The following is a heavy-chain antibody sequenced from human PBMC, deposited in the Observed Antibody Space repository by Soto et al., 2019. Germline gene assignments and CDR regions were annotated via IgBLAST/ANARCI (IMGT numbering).Heavy chain of an antibody. J-gene: IGHJ4*02. CDR2: IYHSGST. CDR3: ARDQTNYYDSSGPDW. V-gene: IGHV4-38-2*02. Sequence: SETLSLTCTVSGYSISSGYYWGWIRQPPGKGLEWIGSIYHSGSTYYNPSLKSRVTISVDTSKNQFPLKLSSVTAADTAVYYCARDQTNYYDSSGPDWWGQGTLVTVSS. D-gene: IGHD3-22*01. CDR1: GYSISSGYY.